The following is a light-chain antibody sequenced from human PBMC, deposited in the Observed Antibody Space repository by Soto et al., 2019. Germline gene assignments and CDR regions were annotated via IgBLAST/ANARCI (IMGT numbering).Light chain of an antibody. CDR2: DVS. Sequence: QSVLTQPASVSGSPGQSITISCTGTSSDVGDYNYVSWYQQQPGKAPKVMIYDVSNRPSGVSNRFSGSKSGNTASLTISGLQAEDDADYYCSSYTSSSTLVFGTGTKLTVL. V-gene: IGLV2-14*01. CDR1: SSDVGDYNY. J-gene: IGLJ1*01. CDR3: SSYTSSSTLV.